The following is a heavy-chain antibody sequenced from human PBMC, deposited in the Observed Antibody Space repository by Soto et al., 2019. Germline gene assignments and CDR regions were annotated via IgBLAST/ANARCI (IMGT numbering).Heavy chain of an antibody. V-gene: IGHV1-46*01. CDR2: INPSGGST. J-gene: IGHJ6*02. D-gene: IGHD3-3*01. Sequence: GASVKVSCKASGYTFTSYYMHWVRQASGQGLEWMGIINPSGGSTSYAQKFQGRVTMTRDTSTSTVYMELSSLRSEDTAVYYCARDWYDFWSGYFRSGERYYYYYGMDVWGQGTTVTVS. CDR1: GYTFTSYY. CDR3: ARDWYDFWSGYFRSGERYYYYYGMDV.